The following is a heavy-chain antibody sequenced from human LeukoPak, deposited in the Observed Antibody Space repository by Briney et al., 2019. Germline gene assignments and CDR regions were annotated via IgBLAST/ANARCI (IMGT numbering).Heavy chain of an antibody. V-gene: IGHV3-9*03. CDR3: AKDEFVASDFTGAFDI. D-gene: IGHD2-8*02. Sequence: GRSLRLSCAASGFTFDDYAMHWVRHAPGKGLEWVSGISWNSGSIGYADSEKGRFTISRDNAKNSLYLQMNSLRAEDMALYYCAKDEFVASDFTGAFDIWGQGTMVTVSS. CDR2: ISWNSGSI. J-gene: IGHJ3*02. CDR1: GFTFDDYA.